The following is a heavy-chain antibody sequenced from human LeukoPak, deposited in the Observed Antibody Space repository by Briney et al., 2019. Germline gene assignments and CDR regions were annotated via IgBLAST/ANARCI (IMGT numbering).Heavy chain of an antibody. CDR2: IYYSGST. V-gene: IGHV4-30-4*07. Sequence: PSETLSLTCAVSGGSISSGGYSWSWIRQPPGKGLEWIGYIYYSGSTYYNPSLKSRVTISVDTSKNQFSLKLSSVTAADTAVYYCARGGGDYGDYGYFDYWGQGTLVTVSS. CDR1: GGSISSGGYS. J-gene: IGHJ4*02. CDR3: ARGGGDYGDYGYFDY. D-gene: IGHD4-17*01.